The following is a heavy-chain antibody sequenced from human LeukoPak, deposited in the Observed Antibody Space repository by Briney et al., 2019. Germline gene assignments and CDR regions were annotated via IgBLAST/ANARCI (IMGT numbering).Heavy chain of an antibody. J-gene: IGHJ5*02. D-gene: IGHD3-22*01. V-gene: IGHV4-59*12. CDR1: GGSISSYY. CDR2: IYYSGST. Sequence: PSETLSLTCTVSGGSISSYYWSWIRQPPGKGLEWIGYIYYSGSTNYNPSLKSRVTISVDTSKNQFSLKLSSVTAADTAVYYCAGDNYYDSSGYYEENWFDPWGQGTLVTVSS. CDR3: AGDNYYDSSGYYEENWFDP.